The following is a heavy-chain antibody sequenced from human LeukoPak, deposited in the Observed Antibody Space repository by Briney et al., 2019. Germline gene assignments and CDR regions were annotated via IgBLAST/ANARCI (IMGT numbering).Heavy chain of an antibody. V-gene: IGHV4-34*01. CDR3: ARSAYDILTGYHDLVFDP. CDR2: INHSGST. Sequence: SETLSLTCAVYGGSFSGYYWSWIRQPPGKGLEWIGEINHSGSTNYNPSLKSRVTISVDTSKNQFSLKLSSVTAADTAVYYCARSAYDILTGYHDLVFDPWGQGTLVTVSS. CDR1: GGSFSGYY. D-gene: IGHD3-9*01. J-gene: IGHJ5*02.